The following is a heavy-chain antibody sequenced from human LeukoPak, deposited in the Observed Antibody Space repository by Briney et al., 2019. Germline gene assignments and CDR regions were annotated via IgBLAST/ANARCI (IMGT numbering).Heavy chain of an antibody. CDR3: ASAYYGDHVVEY. V-gene: IGHV3-72*01. J-gene: IGHJ4*02. Sequence: GGSLRLSCGASGFTFSDHYMDWVRQAPGKGLEWVGRSKNKANSYTTQYAASVKGRFTISRDDSKNSLYLQMNSLRTEDTAVYFCASAYYGDHVVEYWGQGTLVSVSS. CDR2: SKNKANSYTT. CDR1: GFTFSDHY. D-gene: IGHD4-17*01.